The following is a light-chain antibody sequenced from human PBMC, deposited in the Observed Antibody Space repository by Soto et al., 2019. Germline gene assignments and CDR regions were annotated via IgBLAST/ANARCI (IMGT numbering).Light chain of an antibody. V-gene: IGLV2-8*01. Sequence: QSVLTQPPSASGSPGQSVTIPCTGTTSDIGAYNYVSWYQQRPGKAPKLIIYEVTRRPSGVPDRIFGSKSYTTASLSVSGLQAEDEADYYCISFAGTTSFVVGTGGQVTV. CDR2: EVT. CDR1: TSDIGAYNY. CDR3: ISFAGTTSFV. J-gene: IGLJ1*01.